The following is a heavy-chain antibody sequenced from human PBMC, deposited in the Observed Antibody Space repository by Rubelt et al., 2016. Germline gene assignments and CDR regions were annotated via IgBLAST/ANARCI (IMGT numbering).Heavy chain of an antibody. V-gene: IGHV4-39*07. CDR1: GASIDSRDYF. Sequence: QVQLQESGPGLVKPLETLSLICTVSGASIDSRDYFWGWIRQPPGKGLEWIGSISYGGITYFNSSLQSRVITTFDTSRDPFSLGLTSGTAADTADYHGARMSLADARWYFDHWGRGTPVTVSP. CDR2: ISYGGIT. CDR3: ARMSLADARWYFDH. J-gene: IGHJ2*01.